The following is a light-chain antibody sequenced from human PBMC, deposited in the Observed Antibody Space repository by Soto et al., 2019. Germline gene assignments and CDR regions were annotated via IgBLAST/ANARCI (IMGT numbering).Light chain of an antibody. J-gene: IGLJ2*01. CDR2: DVT. Sequence: QSALTQPRSVSGSPGQSVTISCTGTSSSVGSYNFLSWYQQHPGKAPKLLIYDVTKRPSGVPDRFSGSKSGNTASLTISGLQAEDEAEYYCSSYAGSFPHFGGGTKLTVL. CDR3: SSYAGSFPH. V-gene: IGLV2-11*01. CDR1: SSSVGSYNF.